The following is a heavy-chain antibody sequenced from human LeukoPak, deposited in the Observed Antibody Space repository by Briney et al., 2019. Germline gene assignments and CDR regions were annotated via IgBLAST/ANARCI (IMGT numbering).Heavy chain of an antibody. Sequence: GGSLRLSCAASGFTFSKYWMLWVRQALGKGLESVSRINTDGTVTTYADSVKGRFTVSRDNADNTMFLQMNSVRDEDTAVYYCATKQWLAPPPDSWGQGTPVTVSS. CDR3: ATKQWLAPPPDS. J-gene: IGHJ4*02. D-gene: IGHD6-19*01. CDR2: INTDGTVT. V-gene: IGHV3-74*01. CDR1: GFTFSKYW.